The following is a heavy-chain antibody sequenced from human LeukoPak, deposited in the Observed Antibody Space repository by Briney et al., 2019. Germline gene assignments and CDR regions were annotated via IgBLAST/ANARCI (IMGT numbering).Heavy chain of an antibody. J-gene: IGHJ4*02. CDR2: IYSGGST. D-gene: IGHD6-6*01. V-gene: IGHV3-66*01. CDR3: ARDPPAVAANTYG. CDR1: GVTVSNNY. Sequence: GGSLRLSCAASGVTVSNNYMNWVRQAPGKGLEWISLIYSGGSTYYADSVKGRFTISRDNSKNTLYLQMNSLRAEDTAVYYCARDPPAVAANTYGWGQGTLVTVSS.